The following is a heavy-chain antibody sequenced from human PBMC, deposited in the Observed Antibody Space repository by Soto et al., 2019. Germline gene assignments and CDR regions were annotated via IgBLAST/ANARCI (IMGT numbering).Heavy chain of an antibody. J-gene: IGHJ4*02. D-gene: IGHD5-18*01. V-gene: IGHV1-46*01. CDR3: ARSYGFNRSFEY. CDR2: INPSGGST. Sequence: VSVKVSCETSGYTFTSYYMHWVRQAPGQGLEWMGIINPSGGSTSYAQKFQGRVTMTRDTSTSTVYMELSSLRSEDTAVYYCARSYGFNRSFEYWGQGTLVTVSS. CDR1: GYTFTSYY.